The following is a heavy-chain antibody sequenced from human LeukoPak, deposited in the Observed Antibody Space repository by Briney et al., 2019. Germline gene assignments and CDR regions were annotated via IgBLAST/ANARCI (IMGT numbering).Heavy chain of an antibody. CDR1: GFTFSSYE. J-gene: IGHJ3*02. V-gene: IGHV3-48*03. Sequence: LPGGSLRLSCAASGFTFSSYEMNWVRQAPGKGLEWVSYISGGGTTIYLADSVKGRFTISRDNAKNSLYLQMNSPRAEDTAVYYCAREGWGLSVADAFDIWGQGTMVTVSS. CDR3: AREGWGLSVADAFDI. D-gene: IGHD1-26*01. CDR2: ISGGGTTI.